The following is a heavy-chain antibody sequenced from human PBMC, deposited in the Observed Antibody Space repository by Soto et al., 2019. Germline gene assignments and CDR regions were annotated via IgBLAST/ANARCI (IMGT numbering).Heavy chain of an antibody. CDR2: ISGSGGST. V-gene: IGHV3-23*01. J-gene: IGHJ4*02. CDR1: GFTFSSYA. Sequence: LRLSCAASGFTFSSYAMSWVRQAPGKGLEWVSAISGSGGSTYYADSVKGRFTISRGNSKNTLYLQMNSLRAEDTAVYYCAKNSNRDGYNEDYFDYWGQGTLVTVSS. D-gene: IGHD5-12*01. CDR3: AKNSNRDGYNEDYFDY.